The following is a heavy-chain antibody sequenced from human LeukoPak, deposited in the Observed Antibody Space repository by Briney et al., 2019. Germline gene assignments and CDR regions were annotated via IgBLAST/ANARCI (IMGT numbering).Heavy chain of an antibody. J-gene: IGHJ4*02. V-gene: IGHV4-34*01. CDR1: GGAFSGYY. Sequence: SETLSLTCAVYGGAFSGYYWSWIRQPPGKGLEWIGEINHSGSTNYNPSLKSRVTISVDTSTIQFSLKLSSVTAADTAVYYCARGVVVVAATQDFDYWGQGTLVTVSS. D-gene: IGHD2-15*01. CDR2: INHSGST. CDR3: ARGVVVVAATQDFDY.